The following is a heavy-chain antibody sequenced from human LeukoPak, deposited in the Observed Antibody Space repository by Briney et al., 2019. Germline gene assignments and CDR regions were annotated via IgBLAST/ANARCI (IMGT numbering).Heavy chain of an antibody. CDR3: ARVGVPRYYYYGMDV. CDR2: ISAYNGNT. D-gene: IGHD2-2*01. Sequence: ASVKVSCKASGYTFTSYGISWVRQAPGQGLEWMGWISAYNGNTNYAQKLQGRVTMTTDTSTSTAYMELRSLRSDDTAVYYCARVGVPRYYYYGMDVWGQGTTVTVSS. CDR1: GYTFTSYG. V-gene: IGHV1-18*01. J-gene: IGHJ6*02.